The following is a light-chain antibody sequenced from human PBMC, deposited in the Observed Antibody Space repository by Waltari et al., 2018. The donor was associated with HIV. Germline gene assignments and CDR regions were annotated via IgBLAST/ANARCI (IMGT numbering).Light chain of an antibody. Sequence: SYELTQPPLVSVSPGQTARITCSGDALPKKYAYWYQQKPGQAPVLVTYNDSERPSGIPERFSGSSSGTTVTLTISGVQAEDEADYYCQSADSSGTYVFGTGTKVTVL. V-gene: IGLV3-25*03. CDR2: NDS. CDR3: QSADSSGTYV. CDR1: ALPKKY. J-gene: IGLJ1*01.